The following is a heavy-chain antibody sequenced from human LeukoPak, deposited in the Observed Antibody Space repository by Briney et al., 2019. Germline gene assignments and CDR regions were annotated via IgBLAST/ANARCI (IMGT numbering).Heavy chain of an antibody. J-gene: IGHJ4*02. CDR1: GFTFSSYW. Sequence: GGSLRLSCAASGFTFSSYWMHWVRQAPGKGLVWVSRINSDGTGTIYADSVKGRFSISRDNAKNTLYLQMNSLRAEDTAVYYCARGGGLAVDSWGQGTLVTVSS. D-gene: IGHD3-16*01. CDR3: ARGGGLAVDS. V-gene: IGHV3-74*01. CDR2: INSDGTGT.